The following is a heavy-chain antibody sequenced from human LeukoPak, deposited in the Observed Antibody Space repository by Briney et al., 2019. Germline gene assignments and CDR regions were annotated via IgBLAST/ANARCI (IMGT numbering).Heavy chain of an antibody. Sequence: GGSLRLSCAASGFTFSSAWINWVRQAPRKGLEWVGRIKSKTDGGTTDYAAPVKGRFTILRDDSKNTLFLQMNSLKTEDTAMYYCTTVYYYDSGGYHRNYWGQGTLVTVSS. D-gene: IGHD3-22*01. CDR3: TTVYYYDSGGYHRNY. CDR2: IKSKTDGGTT. CDR1: GFTFSSAW. J-gene: IGHJ4*02. V-gene: IGHV3-15*01.